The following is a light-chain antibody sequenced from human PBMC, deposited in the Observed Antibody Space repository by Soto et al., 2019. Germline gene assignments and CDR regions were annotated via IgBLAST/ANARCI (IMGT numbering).Light chain of an antibody. Sequence: EIVLTQSPATLSVSPGERATLSCRDRQSVSSNLAWYQQKPGQAPRLLIYSASTRATGIPARFSGSGSGREFTLTISSLQSEDFAIYFCLQYNNWWTFGQGTKVEIK. J-gene: IGKJ1*01. CDR1: QSVSSN. V-gene: IGKV3-15*01. CDR3: LQYNNWWT. CDR2: SAS.